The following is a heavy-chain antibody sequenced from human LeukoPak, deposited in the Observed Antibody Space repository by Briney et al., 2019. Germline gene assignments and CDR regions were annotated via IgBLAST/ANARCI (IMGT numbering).Heavy chain of an antibody. J-gene: IGHJ6*02. CDR2: IYYSGST. Sequence: SETLSLTCTVSGGSISSYYWSWIRQPPGKGLEWIGYIYYSGSTNYNPSLKSRVTISVDTSKNQFSLKLSSVTAADTAVYYCARSDYYYYGMDVWGQGTTVTVSS. CDR1: GGSISSYY. CDR3: ARSDYYYYGMDV. V-gene: IGHV4-59*08.